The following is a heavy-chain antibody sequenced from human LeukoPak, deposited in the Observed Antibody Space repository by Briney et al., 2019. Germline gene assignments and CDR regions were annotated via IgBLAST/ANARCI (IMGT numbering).Heavy chain of an antibody. CDR1: GYSFTGHY. D-gene: IGHD4-17*01. J-gene: IGHJ5*02. CDR2: INPKSGGT. V-gene: IGHV1-2*02. Sequence: ASVKVSCKASGYSFTGHYMHWVRQAPGQGLEWMGWINPKSGGTNYAQKFQGRVTMTRDTSISTAYMDMSSLSSVTAADTAVYYCARDFLTTVTTMSIVRTNFDPWGQGTLVTVSS. CDR3: ARDFLTTVTTMSIVRTNFDP.